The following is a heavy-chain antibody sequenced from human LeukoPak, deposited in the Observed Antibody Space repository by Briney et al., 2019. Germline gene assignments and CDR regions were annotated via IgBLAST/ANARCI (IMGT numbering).Heavy chain of an antibody. D-gene: IGHD2-2*01. CDR3: ASPLEDIVVVPAAISYPYYYYGMDV. J-gene: IGHJ6*02. CDR1: GYTFTSYY. V-gene: IGHV1-46*01. CDR2: INPSGGST. Sequence: ASVKVSCKASGYTFTSYYMHWVRQAPGQGLEWMGIINPSGGSTSYAQKFRGRVTMTRDTSTSTVYMELSSLRSEDTAVYYCASPLEDIVVVPAAISYPYYYYGMDVWGQGTTVTVSS.